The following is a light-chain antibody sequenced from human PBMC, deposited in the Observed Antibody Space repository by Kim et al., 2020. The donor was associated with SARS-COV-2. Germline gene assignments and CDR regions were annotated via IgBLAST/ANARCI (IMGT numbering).Light chain of an antibody. CDR1: QDIRND. V-gene: IGKV1-17*01. CDR2: GAS. Sequence: ASVRDRVTSTYRASQDIRNDLGWYQQNPGRAPKRLIYGASSLQSGVPSRFSGSGSGTEFTLTISSVQPEDFATYFCLQHSTYPITFGQGTRLEIK. J-gene: IGKJ5*01. CDR3: LQHSTYPIT.